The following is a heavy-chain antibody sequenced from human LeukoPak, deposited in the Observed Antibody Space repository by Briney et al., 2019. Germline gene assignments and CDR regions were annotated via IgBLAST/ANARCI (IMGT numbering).Heavy chain of an antibody. CDR1: GGSISSYY. D-gene: IGHD3-22*01. V-gene: IGHV4-4*07. Sequence: PSETLSLTCTVSGGSISSYYWSWIRQPAGKGLEWIGRIYTSGSTNYNPSLKSRVTMSVDTSKNQFSLKLSSVTAADTAVYYCARHLIAYDSSGYLDPWGQGTLVTVSS. CDR3: ARHLIAYDSSGYLDP. J-gene: IGHJ5*02. CDR2: IYTSGST.